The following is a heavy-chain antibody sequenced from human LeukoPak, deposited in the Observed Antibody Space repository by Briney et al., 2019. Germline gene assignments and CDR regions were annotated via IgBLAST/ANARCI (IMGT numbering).Heavy chain of an antibody. V-gene: IGHV1-2*02. CDR2: INPNSGGT. CDR1: GYTFTGYY. D-gene: IGHD2-2*01. CDR3: ASYPYCSSTSCSS. Sequence: ASVKVSCKASGYTFTGYYMHWVRQAPGQGLEWMGWINPNSGGTNYAQKFQGRVTMTRDTSISTAYMELSRLRSDDTAVYYCASYPYCSSTSCSSWGQGTLVTVSS. J-gene: IGHJ4*02.